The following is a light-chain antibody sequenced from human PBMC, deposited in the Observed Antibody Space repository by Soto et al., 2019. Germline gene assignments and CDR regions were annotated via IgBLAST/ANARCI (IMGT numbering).Light chain of an antibody. CDR2: EVT. CDR3: SSYAGNYNLV. V-gene: IGLV2-8*01. CDR1: SSDVGGYNY. Sequence: QSALTQPPSATGSPGQSVTISCTATSSDVGGYNYVSWFQQHPGKAPKLMIYEVTKRPSGVPDRFSGSKSGNTASLTVSGLQAEDEADYYCSSYAGNYNLVFGGGTQLTVL. J-gene: IGLJ2*01.